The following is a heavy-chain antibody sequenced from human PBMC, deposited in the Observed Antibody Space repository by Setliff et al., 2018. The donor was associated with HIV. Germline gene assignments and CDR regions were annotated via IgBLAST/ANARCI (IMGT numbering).Heavy chain of an antibody. V-gene: IGHV4-59*12. CDR1: GGSISSYY. CDR2: IYYSGST. CDR3: ARGRVVVRNFDY. Sequence: PSETLSLTCTVSGGSISSYYWSWIRQPPGKGLEWIGYIYYSGSTNYNPSLKSRVTISVDTSKNQFSLKLSSVTAADTAVYYCARGRVVVRNFDYWGQGTLVTVSS. D-gene: IGHD2-15*01. J-gene: IGHJ4*02.